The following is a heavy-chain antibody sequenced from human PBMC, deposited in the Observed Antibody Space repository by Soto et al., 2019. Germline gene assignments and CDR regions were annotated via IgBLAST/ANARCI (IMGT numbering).Heavy chain of an antibody. CDR3: ARRGEEYGAYDLAS. CDR1: GGTFKTYT. J-gene: IGHJ4*02. V-gene: IGHV1-69*16. Sequence: QVQLVQSGADVKRPGSSVTVSCKVSGGTFKTYTISWVRQGPGQGLEWMGGIVPALGAANYAQKFQGRVTITADESTSTTYMEVSSLRSEDTAVYFCARRGEEYGAYDLASWGQGTLVTVSS. CDR2: IVPALGAA. D-gene: IGHD2-21*01.